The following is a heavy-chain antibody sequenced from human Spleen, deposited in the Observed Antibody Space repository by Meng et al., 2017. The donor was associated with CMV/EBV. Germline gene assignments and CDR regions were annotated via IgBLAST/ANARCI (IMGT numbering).Heavy chain of an antibody. CDR2: IGHSGTTI. CDR3: ASEGGYQLPSY. Sequence: GALRLSCAASGFTFINSDMNWVRQAPGKGLEWVSYIGHSGTTIYYADSVQGRFSISRDNAKDLLYLHMDNLRVEDTAVYYCASEGGYQLPSYWGQGTLVTVSS. CDR1: GFTFINSD. J-gene: IGHJ4*02. V-gene: IGHV3-48*03. D-gene: IGHD2-2*01.